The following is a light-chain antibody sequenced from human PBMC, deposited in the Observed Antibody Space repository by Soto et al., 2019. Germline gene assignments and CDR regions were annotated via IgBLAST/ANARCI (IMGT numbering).Light chain of an antibody. CDR3: QQYQSYAT. CDR1: QSIRTW. CDR2: AAS. Sequence: DIQMTQSPSTLSASVGDRVTITCRASQSIRTWLAWYQQKPGKAPKVLIYAASTLQSGVPSRFSGSGSGTDFSLTISSLQPDDFAPYFCQQYQSYATFGQGTKVQIK. J-gene: IGKJ1*01. V-gene: IGKV1-5*01.